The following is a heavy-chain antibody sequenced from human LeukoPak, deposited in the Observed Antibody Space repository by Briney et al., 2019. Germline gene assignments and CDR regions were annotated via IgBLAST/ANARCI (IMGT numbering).Heavy chain of an antibody. Sequence: PGGSLRLSCEVSGFTFSSYHMNWVRQAPGKGLEWVSSIGSSGSYIYYADSLTGRFTISRDNAKNSLYLQMNSLRAEDTAVYYCARDKAYYYYYYMDVWGKGTTVTISS. V-gene: IGHV3-21*01. CDR3: ARDKAYYYYYYMDV. CDR1: GFTFSSYH. J-gene: IGHJ6*03. CDR2: IGSSGSYI.